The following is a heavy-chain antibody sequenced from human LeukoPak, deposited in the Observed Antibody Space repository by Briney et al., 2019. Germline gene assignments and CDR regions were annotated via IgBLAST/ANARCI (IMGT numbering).Heavy chain of an antibody. CDR1: AGSINSGDYY. CDR3: ARGIGTSYDSSRDAFDI. V-gene: IGHV4-61*02. Sequence: SETLSLTCTVSAGSINSGDYYWSWIRQPAAKGLEWIGRIYSPGTNYNYNPSVKSRVTISIDTSKNQFSLKLTSVTAADTAVYYCARGIGTSYDSSRDAFDIWGQGTMVTVPS. D-gene: IGHD3-22*01. CDR2: IYSPGTN. J-gene: IGHJ3*02.